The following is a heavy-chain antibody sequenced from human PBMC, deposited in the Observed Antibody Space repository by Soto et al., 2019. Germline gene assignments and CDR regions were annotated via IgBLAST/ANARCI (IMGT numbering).Heavy chain of an antibody. CDR1: GFTFSSYA. CDR2: ISGSGGNT. Sequence: GVSLRLSYAASGFTFSSYAMSWVRQAPGKGLKWVSAISGSGGNTYYADSVKGRFTISRDNSKNTLYLQMNSLRAEDTAVYYCAKARAQYYDFWSGYPVDYWGQGTLVTVSS. D-gene: IGHD3-3*01. CDR3: AKARAQYYDFWSGYPVDY. V-gene: IGHV3-23*01. J-gene: IGHJ4*02.